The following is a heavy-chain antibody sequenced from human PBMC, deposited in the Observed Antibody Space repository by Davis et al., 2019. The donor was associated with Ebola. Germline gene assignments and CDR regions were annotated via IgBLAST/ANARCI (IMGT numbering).Heavy chain of an antibody. Sequence: GESLKISCKGSGYSFTGYWIGWVRQMPGKGLEWMGIIYPGDSDTRYSPSFQGQVTISADKSISTAYLQWSSLKASDTAMYYCARQAYCGGDCPSDAFDIWGQGTMVTVSS. J-gene: IGHJ3*02. CDR2: IYPGDSDT. D-gene: IGHD2-21*01. V-gene: IGHV5-51*01. CDR3: ARQAYCGGDCPSDAFDI. CDR1: GYSFTGYW.